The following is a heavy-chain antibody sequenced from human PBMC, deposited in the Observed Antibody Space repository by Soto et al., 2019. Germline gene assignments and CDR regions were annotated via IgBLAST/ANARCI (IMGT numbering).Heavy chain of an antibody. CDR2: IYHGGTT. J-gene: IGHJ5*02. CDR3: ARDKYCSGGSCRKNWFDP. V-gene: IGHV4-38-2*02. CDR1: GYSISSGSY. Sequence: SETLSLTCTVSGYSISSGSYWAWIRQPPGKGPEWIASIYHGGTTFYNPSLKSRITISVDTSNNQFSLKLTSVTAADTAVYYCARDKYCSGGSCRKNWFDPWGQGTLVTVSS. D-gene: IGHD2-15*01.